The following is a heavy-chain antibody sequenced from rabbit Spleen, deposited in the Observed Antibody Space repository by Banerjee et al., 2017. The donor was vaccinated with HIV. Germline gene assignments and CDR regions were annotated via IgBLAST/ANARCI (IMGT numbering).Heavy chain of an antibody. CDR3: ARSGSSTVYGDAL. D-gene: IGHD1-1*01. V-gene: IGHV1S45*01. Sequence: QEQLEESGGDLVKPEGSLTLTCTASGFSFSSSYWICWVRQAPGKGLEWIACIGAGSSGSTYYASWAKGRFTISKTSSTTVTLQMTSLTAADTATYFCARSGSSTVYGDALWGPGTLVTVS. CDR2: IGAGSSGST. J-gene: IGHJ4*01. CDR1: GFSFSSSYW.